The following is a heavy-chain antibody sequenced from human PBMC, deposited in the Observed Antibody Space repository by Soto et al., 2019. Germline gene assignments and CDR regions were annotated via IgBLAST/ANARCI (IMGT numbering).Heavy chain of an antibody. CDR3: ARDARYASSWYGLDV. J-gene: IGHJ6*02. Sequence: QVQLVESGGGLVKPGGSLRLSCVASGFTFSDYYMNWIRQAPGKGLEWVAYITSSGQSVFYAESVKGRFTVSRDNSKNSMYLQMDSLRADDTAICYCARDARYASSWYGLDVWGQGTTVTVSS. CDR1: GFTFSDYY. CDR2: ITSSGQSV. V-gene: IGHV3-11*01. D-gene: IGHD6-13*01.